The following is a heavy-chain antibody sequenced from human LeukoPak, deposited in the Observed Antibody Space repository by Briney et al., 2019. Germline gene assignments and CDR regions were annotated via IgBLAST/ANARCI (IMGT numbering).Heavy chain of an antibody. Sequence: GGSLRLSCAASGFTFSSYSMNWVRQAPGKELEWVSSISSSSSYIYYADSVKGRFTISRDNAKNSLYLQMNSLRAEDTAVYYCARGGIAAFDYWGQGTLVTVSS. CDR1: GFTFSSYS. D-gene: IGHD6-13*01. J-gene: IGHJ4*02. CDR3: ARGGIAAFDY. V-gene: IGHV3-21*01. CDR2: ISSSSSYI.